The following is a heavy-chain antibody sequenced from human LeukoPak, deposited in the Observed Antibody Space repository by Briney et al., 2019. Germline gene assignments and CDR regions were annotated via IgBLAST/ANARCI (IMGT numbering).Heavy chain of an antibody. CDR2: INTDGSST. V-gene: IGHV3-74*01. J-gene: IGHJ3*02. Sequence: GGSLRLSCAASGFTFSSYWMHWVRQAPGKGLVWVSRINTDGSSTSYADSVKGRFTISRDNAKNTLYLQMNSLRAEDTAVYYCARESTQADAFDIWGQGTMVTVSS. CDR3: ARESTQADAFDI. CDR1: GFTFSSYW.